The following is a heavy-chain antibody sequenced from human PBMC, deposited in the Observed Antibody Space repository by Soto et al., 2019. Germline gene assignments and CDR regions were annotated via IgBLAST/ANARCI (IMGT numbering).Heavy chain of an antibody. CDR2: IYYSGIT. CDR3: ARDVVHGDYGAPSGWFDP. V-gene: IGHV4-31*03. CDR1: GGSISSGGYY. Sequence: QVQLQESGPGLVKPSQTLSLTCTVSGGSISSGGYYWSWIRQHPGKGLEWIGYIYYSGITYYNPSLKSRVTISVNTSKNHFSLKLSSVTAADTAVYYCARDVVHGDYGAPSGWFDPWGQGTLVTVSS. J-gene: IGHJ5*02. D-gene: IGHD4-17*01.